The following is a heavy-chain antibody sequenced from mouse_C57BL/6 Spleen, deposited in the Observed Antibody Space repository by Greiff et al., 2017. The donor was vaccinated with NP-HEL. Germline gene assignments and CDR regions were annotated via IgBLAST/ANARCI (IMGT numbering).Heavy chain of an antibody. CDR1: GYAFSSSW. CDR3: ARSTGDY. J-gene: IGHJ2*01. Sequence: QVQLKQSGPELVKPGASVKISCKASGYAFSSSWMNWVKQRPGKGLEWIGRIYPGDGDTNYNGKFKGKATLTADKSSSTAYMQLSSLTAEDAAVYFCARSTGDYWGKGTTLTVSS. D-gene: IGHD4-1*02. CDR2: IYPGDGDT. V-gene: IGHV1-82*01.